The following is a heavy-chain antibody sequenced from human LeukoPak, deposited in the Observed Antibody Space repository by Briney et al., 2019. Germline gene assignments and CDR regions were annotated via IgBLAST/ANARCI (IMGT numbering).Heavy chain of an antibody. J-gene: IGHJ6*03. V-gene: IGHV3-23*01. CDR3: AKDVGGTNFHYMDV. D-gene: IGHD1-26*01. CDR1: GFSFSSFA. CDR2: ISGSGEST. Sequence: GGSLRLSCAASGFSFSSFAMSWVRQAPGKGLEWVSAISGSGESTYYEDSVKGRFTISRDNSKNTVDVQMNSLRAEDTAVYYCAKDVGGTNFHYMDVWGKGTTVIVSS.